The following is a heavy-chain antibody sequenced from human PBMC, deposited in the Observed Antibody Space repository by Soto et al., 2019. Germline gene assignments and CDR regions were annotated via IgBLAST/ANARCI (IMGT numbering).Heavy chain of an antibody. CDR1: GFTFSSYW. D-gene: IGHD3-9*01. J-gene: IGHJ4*02. V-gene: IGHV3-7*01. Sequence: EVQLVESGGGLVQPGGSLRLSCAASGFTFSSYWMSWVRQAPGKGLEWVANIKQDGSVKYYVDSVKGRFTISRDNAKNSLYLQMNSLRAEDTAVYYCARDQYYDILTGYYKEDYWGQGTLVTVSS. CDR3: ARDQYYDILTGYYKEDY. CDR2: IKQDGSVK.